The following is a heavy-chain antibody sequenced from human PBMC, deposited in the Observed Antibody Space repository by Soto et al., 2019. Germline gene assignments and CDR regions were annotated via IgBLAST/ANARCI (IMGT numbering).Heavy chain of an antibody. V-gene: IGHV3-30*18. Sequence: QVQLVESGGGVVQPGRSLRLSCAASGFDFNTYGLHWVRQAPGKGLEWVAAISFDGGNQYYADSVKGRFTISRDKSYSTLYLQMNSLGAEDTATYFCAKDSSVTAAGSGGWFDPWGPGTLVIVSS. CDR3: AKDSSVTAAGSGGWFDP. CDR2: ISFDGGNQ. D-gene: IGHD6-13*01. CDR1: GFDFNTYG. J-gene: IGHJ5*02.